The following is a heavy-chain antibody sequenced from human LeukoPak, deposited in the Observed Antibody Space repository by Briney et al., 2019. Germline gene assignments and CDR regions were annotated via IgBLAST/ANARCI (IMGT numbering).Heavy chain of an antibody. Sequence: GGSLRLSCAASGFTFSSYAMHWVHQAPGKGLEWVAVISYDGSNKYYADSVKGRFTISRDNSENTLYLQMNSLRAEDTAVYYCALIAVAGTGDWFDPWGQGTLVTVSS. CDR1: GFTFSSYA. CDR3: ALIAVAGTGDWFDP. CDR2: ISYDGSNK. V-gene: IGHV3-30-3*01. J-gene: IGHJ5*02. D-gene: IGHD6-19*01.